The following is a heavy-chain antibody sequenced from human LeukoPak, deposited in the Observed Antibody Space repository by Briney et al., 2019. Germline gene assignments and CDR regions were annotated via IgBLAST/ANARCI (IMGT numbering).Heavy chain of an antibody. D-gene: IGHD5-18*01. CDR1: GFTFSSYS. Sequence: GGSLRLSCAASGFTFSSYSMNWGRQAPGKGLEWVSSISSSSSYIYYADSVKGRFTISRDNAKNSLYLQMNSLRAEDTAVYYCARLGYSYGGAYVGYWGQGTLVTVSS. CDR2: ISSSSSYI. V-gene: IGHV3-21*01. CDR3: ARLGYSYGGAYVGY. J-gene: IGHJ4*02.